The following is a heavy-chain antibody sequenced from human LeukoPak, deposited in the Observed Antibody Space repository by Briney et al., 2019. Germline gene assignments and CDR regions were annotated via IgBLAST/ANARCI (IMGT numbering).Heavy chain of an antibody. J-gene: IGHJ5*02. V-gene: IGHV4-61*02. CDR3: ARFLTRFDP. CDR1: GGSISSGSHY. Sequence: SQTLSLTCTVSGGSISSGSHYWSWIRQPAGKGLEWIGRIYTSGSTNYNPSLKSRVTISVDTSKNQFSLKLSSVTAADTAVYYCARFLTRFDPWGQGTLVTVSS. CDR2: IYTSGST.